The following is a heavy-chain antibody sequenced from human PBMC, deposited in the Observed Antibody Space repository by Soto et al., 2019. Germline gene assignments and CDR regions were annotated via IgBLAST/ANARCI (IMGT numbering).Heavy chain of an antibody. V-gene: IGHV1-69*01. D-gene: IGHD3-16*02. CDR3: ARDRMITFGGVIVTHYFDY. CDR1: GGTFSSYA. CDR2: IIPIFGTA. J-gene: IGHJ4*02. Sequence: QVQLVQSGAEVKKPGSSVKVSCKASGGTFSSYAISWVRQAPGQGLEWMGGIIPIFGTANYAQKFQGRVTITADESTSKAYMELSSLRSEDTAVYYCARDRMITFGGVIVTHYFDYWGQGTLVTVSS.